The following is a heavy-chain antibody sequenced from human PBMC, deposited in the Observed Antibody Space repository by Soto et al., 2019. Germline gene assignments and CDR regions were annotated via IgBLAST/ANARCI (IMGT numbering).Heavy chain of an antibody. V-gene: IGHV3-23*01. D-gene: IGHD4-17*01. Sequence: EVQLLESGGGLEPPGGSLRLSCVTSGFTFTSYGMSWVRQAPGKGLEWVSAISGSSDTYYPDSVKGRFNISRDNSRSTLYLQMNSLRAEDTAVYYCATYGGDSGGYEYFQRWGQGCLVTVSS. CDR1: GFTFTSYG. CDR3: ATYGGDSGGYEYFQR. J-gene: IGHJ1*01. CDR2: ISGSSDT.